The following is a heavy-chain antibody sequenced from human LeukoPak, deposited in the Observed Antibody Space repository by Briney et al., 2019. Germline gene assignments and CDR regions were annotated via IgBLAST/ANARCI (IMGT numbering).Heavy chain of an antibody. D-gene: IGHD3-10*01. V-gene: IGHV3-23*01. CDR2: ISGSGGST. Sequence: PGGSLRLSCAASGFTFRSYAMRWVRQAPGKGLEWVSAISGSGGSTYYADSVKGRFTISRDNSKNTLYLQMNSLRAEDTAVYYCAKDREGAYYYFDYWGQRTLVTVSS. CDR1: GFTFRSYA. CDR3: AKDREGAYYYFDY. J-gene: IGHJ4*02.